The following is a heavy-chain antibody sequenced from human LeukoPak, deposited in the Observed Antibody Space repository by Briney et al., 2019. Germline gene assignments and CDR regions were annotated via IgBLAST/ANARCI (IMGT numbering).Heavy chain of an antibody. CDR1: GFTFTNYY. D-gene: IGHD3-22*01. V-gene: IGHV3-11*01. CDR2: ISSSGGTR. J-gene: IGHJ4*02. Sequence: GGSLRLSCAASGFTFTNYYLSWIRQAPGKGLEWISHISSSGGTRFYADSVKGRFTISRDNAKKSLYLQMDSLRAEDTAVYYCARDSYYYDSSGPEIATDFDYWGQGTLVTVSS. CDR3: ARDSYYYDSSGPEIATDFDY.